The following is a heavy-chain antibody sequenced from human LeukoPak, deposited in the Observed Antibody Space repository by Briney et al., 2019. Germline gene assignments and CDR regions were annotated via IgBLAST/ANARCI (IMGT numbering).Heavy chain of an antibody. CDR2: INHSGST. CDR3: ARSLRGYSYGYNS. CDR1: GGSFSGYY. J-gene: IGHJ4*02. V-gene: IGHV4-34*01. D-gene: IGHD5-18*01. Sequence: SETLSLTCVVYGGSFSGYYWSWIRQPHGKGLEWIGEINHSGSTKYNPSLKSRVTISVDTSKNQFSLKLSSVTAADTALYYCARSLRGYSYGYNSWGQGTLVTVSS.